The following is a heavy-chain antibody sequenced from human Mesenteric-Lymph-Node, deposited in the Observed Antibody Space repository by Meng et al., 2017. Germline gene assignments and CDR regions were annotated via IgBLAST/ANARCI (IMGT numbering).Heavy chain of an antibody. D-gene: IGHD5-18*01. J-gene: IGHJ4*02. CDR1: GFTFSSYW. CDR2: INSDGSST. Sequence: GESLKISCAASGFTFSSYWMHWVRQAPGKGLVWVSRINSDGSSTSYADSVKGRFTISRDNAKNTLYLQMNSLRAEDTAVYYCAREDRGYSYGYVLYWGQGTLVTVLL. V-gene: IGHV3-74*01. CDR3: AREDRGYSYGYVLY.